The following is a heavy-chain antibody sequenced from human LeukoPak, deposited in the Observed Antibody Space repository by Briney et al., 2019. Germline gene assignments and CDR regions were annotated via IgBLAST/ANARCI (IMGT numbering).Heavy chain of an antibody. CDR3: ARVKCTNGVCRNWFDP. D-gene: IGHD2-8*01. V-gene: IGHV1-2*06. CDR2: INPNSGGT. Sequence: ASVKVSCKASGYTFTGYYMHWVRQAPGQGLEWMGRINPNSGGTNYAQKFQGRVTMTRDTSISTAYMELSRLRSDDTAMYYCARVKCTNGVCRNWFDPWGQGTLVTVSS. J-gene: IGHJ5*02. CDR1: GYTFTGYY.